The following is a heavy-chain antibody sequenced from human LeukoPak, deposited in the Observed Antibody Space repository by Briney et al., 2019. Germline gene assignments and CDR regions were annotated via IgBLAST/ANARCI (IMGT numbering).Heavy chain of an antibody. CDR2: IYYSGST. J-gene: IGHJ5*02. V-gene: IGHV4-30-4*01. CDR3: ARAPGWNYYWFDP. D-gene: IGHD1-7*01. CDR1: GGSFSGYY. Sequence: PSETLSLTCAVYGGSFSGYYWSWIRQPPGKGLEWVGYIYYSGSTYYNPSLRSRITISRDTSKNQFSLKLSSVTAADTAVYYCARAPGWNYYWFDPWGQGTLVTVSS.